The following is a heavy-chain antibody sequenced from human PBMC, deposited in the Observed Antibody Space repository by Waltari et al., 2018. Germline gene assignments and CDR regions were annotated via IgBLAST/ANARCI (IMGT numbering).Heavy chain of an antibody. CDR2: IYTSGST. D-gene: IGHD2-15*01. J-gene: IGHJ4*02. CDR3: ARVPGYCSGGSCYHVDY. CDR1: GGSISSGSYY. Sequence: QVQLQESGPGLVKPSQTLSLTCTVSGGSISSGSYYWSWIRQPAGKGLECIGYIYTSGSTNYNPSLKSRVTISVDTSKNQFSLKLSSVTAADTAVYYCARVPGYCSGGSCYHVDYWGQGTLVTVSS. V-gene: IGHV4-61*09.